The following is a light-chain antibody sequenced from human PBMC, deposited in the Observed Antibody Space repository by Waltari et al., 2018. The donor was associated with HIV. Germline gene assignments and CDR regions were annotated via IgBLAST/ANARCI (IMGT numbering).Light chain of an antibody. J-gene: IGKJ2*01. Sequence: EIVLTQSPGTLSLSPGERATLSCRASQSFGSTSLVWFQQKPGQAPRLLIHAASSRATGIPDRFSGSGSGTDFTLTISRLEPEDFAVYYCQQYGSPPYTFGQGTKLEIK. CDR1: QSFGSTS. CDR2: AAS. V-gene: IGKV3-20*01. CDR3: QQYGSPPYT.